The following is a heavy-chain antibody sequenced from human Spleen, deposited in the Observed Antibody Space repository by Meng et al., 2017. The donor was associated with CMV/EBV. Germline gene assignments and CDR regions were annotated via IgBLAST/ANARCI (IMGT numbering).Heavy chain of an antibody. J-gene: IGHJ5*02. CDR3: ARDMAAASRGWFDP. CDR1: GYTFSAYF. V-gene: IGHV1-2*02. Sequence: ASVKVSCKASGYTFSAYFVHWVRQAPGQGLECMGWINPNSGGTNYAQKFQGRVTMTRDTSISTAYMELSRLRSDDTAVYYCARDMAAASRGWFDPWGQGTLVTVSS. D-gene: IGHD2-15*01. CDR2: INPNSGGT.